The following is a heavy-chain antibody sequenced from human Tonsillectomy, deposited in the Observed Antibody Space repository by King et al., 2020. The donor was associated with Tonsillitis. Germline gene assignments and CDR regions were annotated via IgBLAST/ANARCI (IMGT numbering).Heavy chain of an antibody. CDR3: AIGVIGWYRRYFDY. D-gene: IGHD6-19*01. CDR2: INHSGST. CDR1: GGSFSGYY. V-gene: IGHV4-34*01. J-gene: IGHJ4*02. Sequence: VQLQQWGAGLLKPSETLSLACAVSGGSFSGYYWTWIRQPPGKGLEWIGEINHSGSTNYNPSLKSRVTISVDTSKNQFSLKLSSVTAADTAVYYCAIGVIGWYRRYFDYWGQGTLVTVSS.